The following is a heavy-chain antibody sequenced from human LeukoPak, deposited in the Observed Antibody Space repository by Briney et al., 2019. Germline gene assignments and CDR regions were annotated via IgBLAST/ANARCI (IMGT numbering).Heavy chain of an antibody. CDR2: ISVYNGNT. J-gene: IGHJ4*02. CDR1: GHTFTSYG. CDR3: ASSEDIGVAGSYFDY. D-gene: IGHD6-19*01. Sequence: GASVKVSCKSSGHTFTSYGINWVRQAPGQGLEWMGWISVYNGNTYYAQKFQGRITMTTDTTTSTAYMDLRRLISADTTVYYSASSEDIGVAGSYFDYWGQGTLVTVSS. V-gene: IGHV1-18*01.